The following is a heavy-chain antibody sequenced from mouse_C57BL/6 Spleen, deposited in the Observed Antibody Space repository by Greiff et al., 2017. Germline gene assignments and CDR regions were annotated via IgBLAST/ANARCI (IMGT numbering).Heavy chain of an antibody. Sequence: QVQLKESGAELVKPGASVKISCKASGYAFSSYWMNWVKQRPGKGLEWIGQIYPGDGDTNYNGKFKGKATLTADKSSSTAYMQLSSLTSEDSAVYFWARTGGSSRYYYAMDYWGQGTSVTVSS. D-gene: IGHD1-1*01. CDR2: IYPGDGDT. CDR1: GYAFSSYW. CDR3: ARTGGSSRYYYAMDY. J-gene: IGHJ4*01. V-gene: IGHV1-80*01.